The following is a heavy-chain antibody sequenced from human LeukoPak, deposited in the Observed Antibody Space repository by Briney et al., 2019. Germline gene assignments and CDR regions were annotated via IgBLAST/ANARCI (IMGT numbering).Heavy chain of an antibody. D-gene: IGHD4-17*01. J-gene: IGHJ4*02. CDR1: GFTFSSYA. V-gene: IGHV3-30-3*01. CDR2: LSYDGSNK. Sequence: GGSLRLSCAAFGFTFSSYAMHWVRQAPGKGLEWVAVLSYDGSNKYYADSVKGRFTISRDNSKNTLYLQMNSLRAEDTAVYYCARPSDYGDYVGYFDYWGQGTLVTVSS. CDR3: ARPSDYGDYVGYFDY.